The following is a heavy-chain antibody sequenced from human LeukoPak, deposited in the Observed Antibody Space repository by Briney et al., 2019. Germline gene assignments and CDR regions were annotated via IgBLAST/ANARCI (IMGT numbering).Heavy chain of an antibody. Sequence: GGSVRLSCAASGFTFRTYWMSWVRQAPGKGLEWVANIRQDGNKIYYVDSVKGRFTISRDNAKNSLNLQMNSLRVEDTALYYCAREGGNSGWSWNYWGQGTLVTVSS. CDR1: GFTFRTYW. J-gene: IGHJ4*02. D-gene: IGHD6-19*01. CDR3: AREGGNSGWSWNY. V-gene: IGHV3-7*01. CDR2: IRQDGNKI.